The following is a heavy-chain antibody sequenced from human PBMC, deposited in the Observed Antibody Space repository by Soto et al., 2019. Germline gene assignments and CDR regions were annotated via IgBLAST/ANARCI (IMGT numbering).Heavy chain of an antibody. V-gene: IGHV4-30-4*01. J-gene: IGHJ6*02. CDR1: GDSIRSGNHY. CDR2: IYYSGGT. D-gene: IGHD3-9*01. Sequence: PSETLSLTCTVSGDSIRSGNHYWSWIRQPPGKGLGWIGYIYYSGGTYYSPSLKSRVTISVDTSKNQFSLKLNSVTAADTAVYYCARVDILTVYGCMPVWGQGTTVTVSS. CDR3: ARVDILTVYGCMPV.